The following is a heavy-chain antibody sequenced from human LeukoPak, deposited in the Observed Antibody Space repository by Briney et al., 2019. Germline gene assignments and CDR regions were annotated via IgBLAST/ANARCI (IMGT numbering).Heavy chain of an antibody. D-gene: IGHD3-3*01. Sequence: GGSLRLSCAASGFTFSSYSMNWVRQAPGKGLEWVSYISSSSSTIYYADSVKGRFTISRDNAKNSLYLQMNSLRAEDTAVYYCARDFLDYDFWSGYWYYWGQGTLVTVSS. V-gene: IGHV3-48*01. J-gene: IGHJ4*02. CDR3: ARDFLDYDFWSGYWYY. CDR2: ISSSSSTI. CDR1: GFTFSSYS.